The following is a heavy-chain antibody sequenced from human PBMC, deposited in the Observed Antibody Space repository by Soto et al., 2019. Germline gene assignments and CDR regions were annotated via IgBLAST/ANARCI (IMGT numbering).Heavy chain of an antibody. CDR3: ARQCRGVTCHWFVP. CDR1: CCSIRSSNW. Sequence: ASETLSLTCAVSCCSIRSSNWWNWVRQPPGKGLEWIGEIYHSGSTNYNTSLKSRVTISVDKSKNQFSLTLTSVTAADTAVYYCARQCRGVTCHWFVPWGQGTLVTVSS. V-gene: IGHV4-4*02. CDR2: IYHSGST. J-gene: IGHJ5*02. D-gene: IGHD2-15*01.